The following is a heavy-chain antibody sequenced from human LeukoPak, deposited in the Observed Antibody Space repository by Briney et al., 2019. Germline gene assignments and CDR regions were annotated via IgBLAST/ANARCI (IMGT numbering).Heavy chain of an antibody. J-gene: IGHJ4*02. CDR1: GFTVSSNY. D-gene: IGHD4/OR15-4a*01. V-gene: IGHV3-73*01. CDR2: IRSKPNNYAT. CDR3: TRHLIGATPFDY. Sequence: GGSLRLSCAASGFTVSSNYMSWVRQASGKGLEWVGRIRSKPNNYATAYTASVKGRFTISRDDSKNTAYLQMNSLNTEDTAMYYCTRHLIGATPFDYWGQGTLVSVSS.